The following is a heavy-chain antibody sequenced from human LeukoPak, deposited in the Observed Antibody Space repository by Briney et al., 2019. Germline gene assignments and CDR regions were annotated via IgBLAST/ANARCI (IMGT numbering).Heavy chain of an antibody. V-gene: IGHV3-23*01. D-gene: IGHD3-10*01. CDR3: AKDLNYGFDY. CDR2: LSGNGAKT. CDR1: GFAFSTYG. Sequence: GGSLRLSCAAYGFAFSTYGMSWVRQTPGRGLEWVSALSGNGAKTFYSASVKGRFTISRDNSKNTLHLHMNSLRVEDTAAYYCAKDLNYGFDYWGQGSLVTVSS. J-gene: IGHJ4*02.